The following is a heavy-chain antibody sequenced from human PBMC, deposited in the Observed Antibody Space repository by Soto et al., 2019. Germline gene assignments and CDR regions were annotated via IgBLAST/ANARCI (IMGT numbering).Heavy chain of an antibody. CDR2: IYHSGST. CDR3: ASGPIGDYTDGFDY. J-gene: IGHJ4*02. D-gene: IGHD4-17*01. Sequence: QLQLQESGSGLVKPSQTLSLTCAVSGGSISSGGYSWSWIRQPPGKGLEWIGYIYHSGSTYYNPSLKSRVPTSVDRSKTPFSLKLSSVTAADTAVYYCASGPIGDYTDGFDYWGQGTLVTVSS. V-gene: IGHV4-30-2*01. CDR1: GGSISSGGYS.